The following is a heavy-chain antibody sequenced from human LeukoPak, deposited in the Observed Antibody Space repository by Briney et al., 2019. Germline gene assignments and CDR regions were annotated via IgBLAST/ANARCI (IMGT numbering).Heavy chain of an antibody. CDR3: ARDKSYYATSDVDF. CDR2: ISGLNGDR. Sequence: ASVTVSFKTSGYTFTDYVVTWVRQAPGQGLEWMAWISGLNGDRNYAKKIQDRVTVTRETSTSTSYIEVRSLRLDDTAIYFCARDKSYYATSDVDFWGQGTLVTVSS. J-gene: IGHJ4*02. D-gene: IGHD3-10*01. CDR1: GYTFTDYV. V-gene: IGHV1-18*01.